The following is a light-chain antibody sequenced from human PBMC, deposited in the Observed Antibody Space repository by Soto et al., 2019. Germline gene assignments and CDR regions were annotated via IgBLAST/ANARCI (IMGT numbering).Light chain of an antibody. J-gene: IGKJ1*01. V-gene: IGKV3-11*01. Sequence: EIVLTQSPATLSLSPGERATLSCRASQSVSSYLAWYQQKPGQAPRLLIYDASNRATGIPARFSGSGSGTDFTLTINSLEPEDSAVYYCQQRSNWPGTFGQGTKVDI. CDR2: DAS. CDR3: QQRSNWPGT. CDR1: QSVSSY.